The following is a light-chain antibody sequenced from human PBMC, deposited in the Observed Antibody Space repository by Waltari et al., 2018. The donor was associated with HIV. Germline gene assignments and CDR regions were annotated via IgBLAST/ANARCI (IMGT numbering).Light chain of an antibody. CDR2: KDR. CDR1: ALPKQY. V-gene: IGLV3-25*03. J-gene: IGLJ3*02. Sequence: SYELTQPPSVSVSPGQTARITCPGDALPKQYAYWYQQKPGQAPVLGIYKDRGRPAGIPERFSGSSSGTTVTLTISGVQAEDEADYYCQSADSSDTYSWVFGGGTKLTVL. CDR3: QSADSSDTYSWV.